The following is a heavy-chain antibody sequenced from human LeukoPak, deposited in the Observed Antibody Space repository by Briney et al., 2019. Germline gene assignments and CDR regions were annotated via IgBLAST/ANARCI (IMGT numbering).Heavy chain of an antibody. J-gene: IGHJ4*02. CDR2: ISSSSSYI. CDR3: AREGVKGPRPDFDY. V-gene: IGHV3-21*01. CDR1: GFTFSSYS. D-gene: IGHD2-21*01. Sequence: AGGSLRLSCAASGFTFSSYSMNWVRQAPGKGLEWVSSISSSSSYIYYADSVKGRFTISRDNAKNSLYLQMNSLRAEDTAVYYCAREGVKGPRPDFDYWGQGTLVTVSS.